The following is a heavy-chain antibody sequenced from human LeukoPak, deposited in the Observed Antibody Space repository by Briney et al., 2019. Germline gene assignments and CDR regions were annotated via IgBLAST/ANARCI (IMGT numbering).Heavy chain of an antibody. CDR1: GYTFTSYG. D-gene: IGHD3-10*01. CDR3: AREDSYYYGSGSLPGGY. J-gene: IGHJ4*02. Sequence: RASVKVSXKASGYTFTSYGISWVRQAPGQGLEWMGWISAYNGNTNYAQKLQGRVTMTTDTSTSTAYMELRSLRSDDTAVYYCAREDSYYYGSGSLPGGYWGQGSLVTVSS. V-gene: IGHV1-18*01. CDR2: ISAYNGNT.